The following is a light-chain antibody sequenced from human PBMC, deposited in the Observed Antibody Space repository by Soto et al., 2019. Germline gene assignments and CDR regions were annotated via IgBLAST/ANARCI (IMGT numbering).Light chain of an antibody. J-gene: IGKJ4*01. V-gene: IGKV3-11*01. CDR1: QSVSGY. CDR2: DAS. CDR3: QQRSNWPLLT. Sequence: EIVLTQSPATLSLSPGERATLSCRASQSVSGYLAWYQQKPGQAPRLLIYDASNRVTGIPATFSGSGSGTEFTLTISSLEPADFAVYYCQQRSNWPLLTFGGGTKVEIK.